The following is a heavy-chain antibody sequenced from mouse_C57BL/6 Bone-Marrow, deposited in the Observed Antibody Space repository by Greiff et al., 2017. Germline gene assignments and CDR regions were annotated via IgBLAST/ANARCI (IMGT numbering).Heavy chain of an antibody. D-gene: IGHD1-1*01. CDR1: GFNIKDDY. Sequence: EVQLVESGAELVRPGASVKLSCTASGFNIKDDYMHWVKQRPEQGLEWIGWIDPENGDTEYASKFQGKATITADTSSNTAYLQLSSLTSEDTAVYYCTIYYYGSYWGQGTTLTVSS. J-gene: IGHJ2*01. V-gene: IGHV14-4*01. CDR2: IDPENGDT. CDR3: TIYYYGSY.